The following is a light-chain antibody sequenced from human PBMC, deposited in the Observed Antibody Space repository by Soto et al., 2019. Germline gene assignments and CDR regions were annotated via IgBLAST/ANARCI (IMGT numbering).Light chain of an antibody. CDR1: QGFTND. V-gene: IGKV1-27*01. Sequence: DIQMTQSPASLSASVGDSVTVSCRASQGFTNDVAWHQQKPGKAPKLLIYVASTLQSGVPSRLRGSASGTDFTLTINDLQPEDVATSYCQKYNGGPWQVGQGTKVDVK. CDR3: QKYNGGPWQ. CDR2: VAS. J-gene: IGKJ1*01.